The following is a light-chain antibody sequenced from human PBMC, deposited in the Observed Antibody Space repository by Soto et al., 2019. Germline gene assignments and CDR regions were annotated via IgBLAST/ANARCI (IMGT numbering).Light chain of an antibody. CDR3: SSFTTINTWV. J-gene: IGLJ3*02. Sequence: QSVLTQPASVSGSPGQSITISCTGSSRDVGGYNFVSWYQQHPGKAPKLIIFEVTDRPSGVSDRFSGSKSGNTASLTISGLQPEDEADYYCSSFTTINTWVFGGGTQLTVL. CDR2: EVT. CDR1: SRDVGGYNF. V-gene: IGLV2-14*01.